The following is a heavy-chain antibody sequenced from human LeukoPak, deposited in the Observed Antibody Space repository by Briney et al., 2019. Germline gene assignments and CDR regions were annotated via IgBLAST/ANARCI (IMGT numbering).Heavy chain of an antibody. J-gene: IGHJ4*02. V-gene: IGHV5-51*01. CDR3: ARREGSGWSIDY. Sequence: GESLKISCEASGYTFTNYWIGWVRQMPGKGLEWVGIIYPADSDTRYSPSFQGQVTIAADKSINTAYLQWSSLKASDTAMYYCARREGSGWSIDYWGQGTLVTVSS. CDR1: GYTFTNYW. D-gene: IGHD6-19*01. CDR2: IYPADSDT.